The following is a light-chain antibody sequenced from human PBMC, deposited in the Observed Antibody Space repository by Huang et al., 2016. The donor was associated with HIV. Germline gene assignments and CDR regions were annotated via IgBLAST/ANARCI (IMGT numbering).Light chain of an antibody. CDR2: AAS. V-gene: IGKV1-17*03. J-gene: IGKJ1*01. CDR3: LQHHAYPRT. Sequence: DIQMPQSPSAMSASVGDKVTITCRACQAISNYLVWVQKKPGRAPKRLIYAASSLQSGVPSRFSGSGYGTKVTLTISSLQPEDFATYYCLQHHAYPRTFGPGTKVEVK. CDR1: QAISNY.